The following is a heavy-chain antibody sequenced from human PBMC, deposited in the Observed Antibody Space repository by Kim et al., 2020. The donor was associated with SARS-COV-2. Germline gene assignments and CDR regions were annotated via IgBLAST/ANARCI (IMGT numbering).Heavy chain of an antibody. J-gene: IGHJ4*02. D-gene: IGHD3-16*02. V-gene: IGHV3-30*07. Sequence: RFTISRDNSHNTLYLQMNSLRAEDTAVYYCARDLGITFGGVIVSPYYFDYWGQGTLVTVSS. CDR3: ARDLGITFGGVIVSPYYFDY.